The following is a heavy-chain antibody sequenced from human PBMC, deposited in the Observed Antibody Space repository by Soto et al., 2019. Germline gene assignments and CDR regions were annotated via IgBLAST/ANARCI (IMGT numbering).Heavy chain of an antibody. J-gene: IGHJ6*02. D-gene: IGHD3-9*01. V-gene: IGHV4-34*01. CDR1: GGSFSGYY. CDR2: INHSGST. Sequence: PSETLSLTCAVYGGSFSGYYWSWIRQPPGKGLEWIGGINHSGSTNYNPSLKSRVTISVDTSKNQFSLKLSSVTAADTAVYYCARVGRTYFDWPVLNLGLGRKKNNYGMDVWGQGTTVTVSS. CDR3: ARVGRTYFDWPVLNLGLGRKKNNYGMDV.